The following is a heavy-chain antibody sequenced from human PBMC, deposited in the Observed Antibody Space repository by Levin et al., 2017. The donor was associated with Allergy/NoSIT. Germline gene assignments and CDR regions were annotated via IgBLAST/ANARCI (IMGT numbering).Heavy chain of an antibody. D-gene: IGHD4/OR15-4a*01. J-gene: IGHJ4*02. V-gene: IGHV4-61*08. Sequence: SETLSLTCTVSGGPVSSRDYYWSWIRQPPGKGLEWIAYVGSTNYNPSLKSRVTISVDTSKNQFSLRLSSVTAADTAVYYCARTTIASASDYWGQGTLFTVSS. CDR3: ARTTIASASDY. CDR2: VGST. CDR1: GGPVSSRDYY.